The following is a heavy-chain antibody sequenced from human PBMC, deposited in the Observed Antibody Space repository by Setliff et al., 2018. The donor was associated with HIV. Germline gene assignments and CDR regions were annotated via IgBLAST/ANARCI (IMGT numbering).Heavy chain of an antibody. Sequence: SETLSLTCSVSGAPVSSGRYYWGWIRQPPGKGLEWIATIHYTGSTYYNPSLKNRVTISADTSKKQVSLRLTSVTAADTAVYYCARGTSGGHSSGYYYFDYWGHGTLVTVSS. J-gene: IGHJ4*01. CDR1: GAPVSSGRYY. CDR2: IHYTGST. V-gene: IGHV4-39*01. CDR3: ARGTSGGHSSGYYYFDY. D-gene: IGHD3-22*01.